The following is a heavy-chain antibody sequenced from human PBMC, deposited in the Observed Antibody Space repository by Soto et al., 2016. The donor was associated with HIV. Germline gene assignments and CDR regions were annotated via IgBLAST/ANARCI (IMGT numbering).Heavy chain of an antibody. V-gene: IGHV3-21*01. J-gene: IGHJ4*03. CDR3: ARAGSRRGTTTYFDY. D-gene: IGHD4-17*01. Sequence: EVQLVESGGGLVKPGGSLRLSCAVSGFTFSSYSMNWVRQAPGKGLEWVSSISSSSTYIYYADSVKGRFTISRDNTKNSLYLQMNSLRAEDTAVYYCARAGSRRGTTTYFDYWARDPGPPSP. CDR2: ISSSSTYI. CDR1: GFTFSSYS.